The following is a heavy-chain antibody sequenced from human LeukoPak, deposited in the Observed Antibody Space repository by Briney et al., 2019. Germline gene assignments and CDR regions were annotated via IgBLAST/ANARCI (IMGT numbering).Heavy chain of an antibody. D-gene: IGHD1-26*01. J-gene: IGHJ5*02. CDR3: ARDNSVGDNAWWFDP. Sequence: GGSLRLSCAASGFTFSSYSMNWVRQAPGKGLEWVSYISSSSSTVYYADSVKGRFTISRDNAKNSLYLQMNSLRAEDTAIYYCARDNSVGDNAWWFDPWGQGTLVTVSS. CDR1: GFTFSSYS. V-gene: IGHV3-48*01. CDR2: ISSSSSTV.